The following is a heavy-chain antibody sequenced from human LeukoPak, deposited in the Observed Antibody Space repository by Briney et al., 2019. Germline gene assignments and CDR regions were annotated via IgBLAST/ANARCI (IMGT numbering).Heavy chain of an antibody. CDR3: ARKGDYGDYEPDWFDP. CDR1: GYSFTYYW. Sequence: GESLKISCKGSGYSFTYYWIAWVRQMPGKGLECMGIIYPGDSDTRYSPSFQGQVTISADKSINTAYLQWSSLKASDTATYYCARKGDYGDYEPDWFDPWGQGTLVTISS. V-gene: IGHV5-51*01. CDR2: IYPGDSDT. D-gene: IGHD4-17*01. J-gene: IGHJ5*02.